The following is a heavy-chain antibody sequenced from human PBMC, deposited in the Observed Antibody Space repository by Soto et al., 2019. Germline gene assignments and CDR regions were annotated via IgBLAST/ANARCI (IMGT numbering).Heavy chain of an antibody. V-gene: IGHV3-66*01. J-gene: IGHJ4*02. Sequence: EVQLVESGGDLVQPGGSLRLSCAASGFVVSSNYVSWVRQAPGKGLEWVSVIYSGGSTYYADSVKGRFTISRDNSKNTLYLQMNRLRAEDTAVYYCARGEGPYLPLDYWGQGTLVTVSS. D-gene: IGHD1-26*01. CDR2: IYSGGST. CDR1: GFVVSSNY. CDR3: ARGEGPYLPLDY.